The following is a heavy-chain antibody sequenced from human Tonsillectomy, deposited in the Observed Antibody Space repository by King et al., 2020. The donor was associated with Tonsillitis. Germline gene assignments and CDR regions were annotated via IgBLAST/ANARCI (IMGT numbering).Heavy chain of an antibody. CDR3: ARCVGGQWVPVDFDY. CDR2: ISRSCSTI. D-gene: IGHD6-19*01. CDR1: GFTFRDYY. Sequence: VQLVESGGGLVKPGGSLRLSCAASGFTFRDYYMTWIRQAPGEGLEWVSYISRSCSTIYYADFGKGRFTISRDNAKNSLSLQMNSLRAEDTAVYYCARCVGGQWVPVDFDYWGQGTLVTVSS. V-gene: IGHV3-11*01. J-gene: IGHJ4*02.